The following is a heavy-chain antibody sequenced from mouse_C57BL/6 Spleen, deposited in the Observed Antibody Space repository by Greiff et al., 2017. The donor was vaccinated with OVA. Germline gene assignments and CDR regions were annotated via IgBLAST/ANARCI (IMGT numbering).Heavy chain of an antibody. D-gene: IGHD2-2*01. CDR3: ANFYGYVDWFAY. CDR2: IYPGSGST. V-gene: IGHV1-55*01. Sequence: QVQLQQPGAELVKPGASVKMSCKASGYTFTSYWITWVKQRPGQGLEWIGDIYPGSGSTNYNEKFKSKATLTVDTSSSTAYMQLSSLTSEDSAVYYCANFYGYVDWFAYWGQGTLVTVSA. CDR1: GYTFTSYW. J-gene: IGHJ3*01.